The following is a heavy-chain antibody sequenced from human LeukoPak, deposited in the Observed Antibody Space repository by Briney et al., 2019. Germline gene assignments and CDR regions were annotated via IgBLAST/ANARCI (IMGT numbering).Heavy chain of an antibody. CDR2: INAGTGNT. CDR1: GYTFTSYA. CDR3: ARARLTLTMVRGVIITSSRSWFDP. V-gene: IGHV1-3*01. J-gene: IGHJ5*02. Sequence: RGASVKVSCTASGYTFTSYAMHWVRQAPGQRLEWMGWINAGTGNTKYSQEFQDRVTITRDTSASTAYMELSSLRSEDTAVYYCARARLTLTMVRGVIITSSRSWFDPWGQGTLVTVSS. D-gene: IGHD3-10*01.